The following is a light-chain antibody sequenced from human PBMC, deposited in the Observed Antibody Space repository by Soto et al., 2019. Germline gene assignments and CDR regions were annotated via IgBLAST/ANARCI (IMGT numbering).Light chain of an antibody. J-gene: IGKJ4*01. V-gene: IGKV3-15*01. Sequence: EIVMTQSPATLSVSPGERATLSCRASQSVSRSLAWYQQKPGQAPRLLIYGASTRAAGVPDRFSGSGSGTEFTLTISSLQSEDFAVYYCQQYDNWPPITFGGGTKVAI. CDR3: QQYDNWPPIT. CDR1: QSVSRS. CDR2: GAS.